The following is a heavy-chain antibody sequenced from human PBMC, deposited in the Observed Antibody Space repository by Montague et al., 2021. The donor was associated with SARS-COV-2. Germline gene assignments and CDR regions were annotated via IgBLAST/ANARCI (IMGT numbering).Heavy chain of an antibody. CDR3: AKAHYYDSSGYYF. J-gene: IGHJ4*02. Sequence: SLRLSCAASGFTFSYYAMSWVRQAPGKGLEWVSTISGSGGTTYYADSVKGRFTISRDNSKNTLYLRMNSLRAEDTAVYYCAKAHYYDSSGYYFWGQGTLATVSS. D-gene: IGHD3-22*01. CDR1: GFTFSYYA. V-gene: IGHV3-23*01. CDR2: ISGSGGTT.